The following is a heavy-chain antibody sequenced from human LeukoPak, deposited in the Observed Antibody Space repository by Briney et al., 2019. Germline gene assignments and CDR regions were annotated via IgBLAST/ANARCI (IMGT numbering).Heavy chain of an antibody. D-gene: IGHD3-9*01. CDR2: ISGSGDNT. V-gene: IGHV3-21*01. CDR3: ARDWYDNSDAFDI. Sequence: GGSLRLSCAASGFTFSSYAMSWVRQAPGKGLEWVSSISGSGDNTYYADSLKGRFTISRDNAKNSLYLQMNSLRAEDTAVYYCARDWYDNSDAFDIWGQGTMVTVSS. CDR1: GFTFSSYA. J-gene: IGHJ3*02.